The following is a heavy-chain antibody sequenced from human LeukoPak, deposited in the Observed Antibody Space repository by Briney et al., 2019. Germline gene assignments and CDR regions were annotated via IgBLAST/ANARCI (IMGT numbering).Heavy chain of an antibody. J-gene: IGHJ4*02. CDR3: ASAPNYYDSSGYYEDY. CDR1: GGSISSYY. CDR2: IYYSGST. V-gene: IGHV4-59*12. Sequence: SETLSLTCTVSGGSISSYYWSWIRQPPRKGLEWIGYIYYSGSTNYNPSLKSRVTISVDTSKNQFSLKLSSVTAADTAVYYCASAPNYYDSSGYYEDYWGQGTLVTVSS. D-gene: IGHD3-22*01.